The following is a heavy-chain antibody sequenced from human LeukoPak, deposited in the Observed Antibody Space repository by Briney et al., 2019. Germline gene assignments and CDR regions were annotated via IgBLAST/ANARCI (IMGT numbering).Heavy chain of an antibody. D-gene: IGHD3-10*01. Sequence: PSQTLSLTCTVSGGSISSGGYYWSWIRQHPGKGLEWIGYIYYSGSTYYNPSLKSRVTISVDTSKNQFSLKLSSVTAADTAVYYCTTLIGSPEDYSDTWGQGVLVTVSS. CDR3: TTLIGSPEDYSDT. V-gene: IGHV4-31*03. CDR1: GGSISSGGYY. J-gene: IGHJ5*02. CDR2: IYYSGST.